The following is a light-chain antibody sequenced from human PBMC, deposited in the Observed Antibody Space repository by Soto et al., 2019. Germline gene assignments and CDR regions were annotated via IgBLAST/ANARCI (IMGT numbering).Light chain of an antibody. CDR3: SSYTGSSTLVI. V-gene: IGLV2-14*01. J-gene: IGLJ2*01. CDR1: NNDVGVYNY. CDR2: EVS. Sequence: QSVLTQPASVSGSPGQSITISCTGTNNDVGVYNYVSWYQQHPGKAPKLMIYEVSHRPSGISNRFSGSKSGNTASLTISGLQPEDEDDYYCSSYTGSSTLVIFSGGTQLTVL.